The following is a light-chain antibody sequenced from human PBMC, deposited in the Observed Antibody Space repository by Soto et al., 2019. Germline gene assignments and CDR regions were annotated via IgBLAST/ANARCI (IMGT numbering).Light chain of an antibody. CDR2: DVS. V-gene: IGLV2-14*01. CDR1: SSDVGGYNY. Sequence: QSVLTQPASVSGSPGQSITISCTGTSSDVGGYNYVSWYQQHPGQAPKLLIYDVSNRPSGVSNRFSGSKSGNTASLTISGRQAEDEADYYCSSYTSSSTLVVFGGGTKLTVL. CDR3: SSYTSSSTLVV. J-gene: IGLJ2*01.